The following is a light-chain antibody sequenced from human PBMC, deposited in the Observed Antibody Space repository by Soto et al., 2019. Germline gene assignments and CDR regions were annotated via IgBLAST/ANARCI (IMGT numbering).Light chain of an antibody. J-gene: IGLJ3*02. V-gene: IGLV1-44*01. CDR3: AVWDDSLSGWV. Sequence: QAVVTQPPSASGTPGQRVTISCSGSSSNIGKNTVDWYQQLPGTAPKLLMYNNDQRPPGVPDRVSGSKSGTSASLAIGGLQSVDEADYYCAVWDDSLSGWVFGGGTQLTVL. CDR1: SSNIGKNT. CDR2: NND.